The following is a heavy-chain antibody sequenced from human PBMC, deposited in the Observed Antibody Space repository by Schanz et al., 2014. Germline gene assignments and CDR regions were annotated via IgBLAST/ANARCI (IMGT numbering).Heavy chain of an antibody. D-gene: IGHD2-21*01. J-gene: IGHJ4*02. CDR3: AKSKSQLPLFDY. V-gene: IGHV3-23*01. CDR2: LTEGGGGT. CDR1: GFNFNTYA. Sequence: EVQLLESGGGLAQPGGSLRLACAASGFNFNTYAMSWVRQAPGKGLEWVSGLTEGGGGTYYTDAVKGRFTISRDSSKNTLYLQMNSMRAEDTAVYYCAKSKSQLPLFDYWGQGTLVAVSS.